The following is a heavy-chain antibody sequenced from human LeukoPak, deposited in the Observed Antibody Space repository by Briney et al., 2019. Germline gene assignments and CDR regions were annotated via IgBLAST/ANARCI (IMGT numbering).Heavy chain of an antibody. CDR3: ARVAAHDAFDI. CDR2: ISSSGSTI. V-gene: IGHV3-11*04. CDR1: GFTFSDYY. D-gene: IGHD6-25*01. Sequence: GVSLRLSCAASGFTFSDYYMSWIRQAPGKGLEWVSYISSSGSTIYYADSVKGRFTISRDNAKNSLYLQMNSLRAEDTAVYYCARVAAHDAFDIWGQGTMVTVSS. J-gene: IGHJ3*02.